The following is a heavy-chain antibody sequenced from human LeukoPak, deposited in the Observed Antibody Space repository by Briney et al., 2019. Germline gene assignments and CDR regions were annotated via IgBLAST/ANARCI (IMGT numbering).Heavy chain of an antibody. CDR1: GFSFSSYG. Sequence: GRSLRLSCAASGFSFSSYGMHWVRQAPGKGLEWVGVISYDGSNTYYTDSVKGRFTISRDNSKKSLYLQMSSLRAEDTAVYYCARASQYYYGSGSYHPFDPWGQGTLVTVSS. D-gene: IGHD3-10*01. V-gene: IGHV3-30*03. J-gene: IGHJ5*02. CDR2: ISYDGSNT. CDR3: ARASQYYYGSGSYHPFDP.